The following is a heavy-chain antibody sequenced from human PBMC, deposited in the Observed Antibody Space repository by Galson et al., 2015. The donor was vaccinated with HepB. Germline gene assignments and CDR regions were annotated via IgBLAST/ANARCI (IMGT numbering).Heavy chain of an antibody. V-gene: IGHV3-23*01. CDR1: GFTFSSYA. D-gene: IGHD3-10*01. CDR3: ARVGRGASGSTMVRGGEGYREFDY. CDR2: ISGSGGST. Sequence: SLRLSCAASGFTFSSYAMSWVRQAPGKGLEWVSAISGSGGSTYYTDSVKGRFTISRDNAKNTLYLQMNSLRAEDTAVYYCARVGRGASGSTMVRGGEGYREFDYWGQGTLVTVSS. J-gene: IGHJ4*02.